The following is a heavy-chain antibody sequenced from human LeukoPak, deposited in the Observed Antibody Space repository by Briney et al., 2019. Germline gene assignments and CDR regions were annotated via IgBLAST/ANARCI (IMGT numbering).Heavy chain of an antibody. CDR3: ASAELSRAKQFDY. CDR1: GYAFTSYG. J-gene: IGHJ4*02. Sequence: ASVKVSCKASGYAFTSYGITWVRRAPGQGLEWMGWIIAYNGNTHYAQKFQGRVTMTTDTSTSTSYMELRSLSSDDTAVYYCASAELSRAKQFDYWGQGTLVTVSS. CDR2: IIAYNGNT. V-gene: IGHV1-18*01. D-gene: IGHD1-7*01.